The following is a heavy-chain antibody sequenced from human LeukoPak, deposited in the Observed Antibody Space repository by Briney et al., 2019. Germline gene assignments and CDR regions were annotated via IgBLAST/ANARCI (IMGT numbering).Heavy chain of an antibody. Sequence: ASVKVSCKASGGTFSSYAINWVRQATGQGLEWMGWMNPNSGNTGYAQKFQGRVTMTRNTSISTAYMELSSLRSEDTAVYYCARGRVAAAGRRLNDYWGQGTLVTVSS. D-gene: IGHD6-13*01. CDR2: MNPNSGNT. J-gene: IGHJ4*02. V-gene: IGHV1-8*02. CDR3: ARGRVAAAGRRLNDY. CDR1: GGTFSSYA.